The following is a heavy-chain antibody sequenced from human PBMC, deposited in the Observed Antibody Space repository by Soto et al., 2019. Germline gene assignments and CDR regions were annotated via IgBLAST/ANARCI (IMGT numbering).Heavy chain of an antibody. CDR1: GFTFSSYA. J-gene: IGHJ4*02. CDR2: ISYDGSNK. CDR3: AREAYGDYVTYYFGY. Sequence: GGSLRLSCAASGFTFSSYAMHWVRQAPGKGLEWVAVISYDGSNKYYADSVKGRFTISRDNSKNTLYLQMNSLRAEDTAVYYCAREAYGDYVTYYFGYWGQGTLVTVSS. V-gene: IGHV3-30-3*01. D-gene: IGHD4-17*01.